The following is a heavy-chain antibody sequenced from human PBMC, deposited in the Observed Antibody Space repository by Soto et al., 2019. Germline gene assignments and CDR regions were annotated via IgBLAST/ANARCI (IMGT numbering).Heavy chain of an antibody. J-gene: IGHJ6*02. CDR1: GGTFSSYA. V-gene: IGHV1-69*01. Sequence: QVQLVQSGAEVKKPGSSVKVSCKASGGTFSSYAISWVRQAPGQGLEWMGGIIPIFGTANYAQKFQGRVTITADESTSTAYMELSSLRSEDTAVYYCARVRIYYGSGSYEYYYYYGMDVWGQGTTGTVSS. CDR3: ARVRIYYGSGSYEYYYYYGMDV. CDR2: IIPIFGTA. D-gene: IGHD3-10*01.